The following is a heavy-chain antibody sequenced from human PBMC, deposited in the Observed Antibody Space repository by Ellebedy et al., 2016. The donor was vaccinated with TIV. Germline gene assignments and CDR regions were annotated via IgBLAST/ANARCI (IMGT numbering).Heavy chain of an antibody. CDR2: IVGSGA. Sequence: PGGSLRLSCAASGFTFSPYAMAWVRQAPGKGLEWVSGIVGSGAQKYADSVKGRFTISRDNSKRTVDLQMNSLKAEDTDVYFCAKDRTPGDGYWVFDNWGQGTLVSVSS. CDR1: GFTFSPYA. J-gene: IGHJ4*02. D-gene: IGHD5-18*01. V-gene: IGHV3-23*01. CDR3: AKDRTPGDGYWVFDN.